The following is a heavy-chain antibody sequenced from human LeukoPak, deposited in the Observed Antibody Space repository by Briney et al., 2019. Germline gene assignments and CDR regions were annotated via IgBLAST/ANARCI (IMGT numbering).Heavy chain of an antibody. J-gene: IGHJ4*02. V-gene: IGHV4-31*01. CDR2: IYYSGST. CDR3: ARSDTAMVIDY. CDR1: GGSISSGGYY. D-gene: IGHD5-18*01. Sequence: PSETLSLTCTVSGGSISSGGYYWSWIRQHPGKGLEWIGYIYYSGSTYYNPSLKSQVTISVDTSQNQFALKLSSVTAAETAVYYWARSDTAMVIDYWGEGTLVTVSS.